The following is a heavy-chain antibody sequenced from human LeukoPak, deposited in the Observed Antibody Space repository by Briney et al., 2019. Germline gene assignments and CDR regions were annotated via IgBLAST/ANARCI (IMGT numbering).Heavy chain of an antibody. Sequence: GGSLRLSCAASGFTFSSYGMHWVRQAPGKGLEWVAFIRYDGSNKYYADSVKGRFTISRDNSKNTLYLQMNSLRAEDTAVYYCAKEGGYGSASFDYWGQGTLVTVSS. CDR2: IRYDGSNK. CDR1: GFTFSSYG. D-gene: IGHD3-10*01. V-gene: IGHV3-30*02. CDR3: AKEGGYGSASFDY. J-gene: IGHJ4*02.